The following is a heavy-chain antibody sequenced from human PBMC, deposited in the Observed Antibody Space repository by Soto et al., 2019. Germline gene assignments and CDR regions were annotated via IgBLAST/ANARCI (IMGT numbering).Heavy chain of an antibody. J-gene: IGHJ6*02. CDR2: IYYSGST. D-gene: IGHD4-17*01. Sequence: PSETLSLTCTVSGGSTSSGGYYWSWIRQHPGKGLEWIGYIYYSGSTYYNPSLKSRVTISVDTSKNQFSLKLSSVTAADTAVYYCARDGSVTTLNYYYYYGMDVWGQGTTVTVSS. CDR3: ARDGSVTTLNYYYYYGMDV. V-gene: IGHV4-31*03. CDR1: GGSTSSGGYY.